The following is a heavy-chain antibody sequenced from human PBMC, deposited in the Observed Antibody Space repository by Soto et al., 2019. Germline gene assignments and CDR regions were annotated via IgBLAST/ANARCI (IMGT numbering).Heavy chain of an antibody. Sequence: SETLSLTCTVSGGSISSYCWSWFRQPPGKGLEWIGYIYYSGSTNYNPSLKSRVTISVDTSKNQFSLKLSSVTAADTAVYYCARAHGYDILTGYYYYMDVWGKRTTVTVSS. D-gene: IGHD3-9*01. CDR3: ARAHGYDILTGYYYYMDV. CDR2: IYYSGST. J-gene: IGHJ6*03. CDR1: GGSISSYC. V-gene: IGHV4-59*01.